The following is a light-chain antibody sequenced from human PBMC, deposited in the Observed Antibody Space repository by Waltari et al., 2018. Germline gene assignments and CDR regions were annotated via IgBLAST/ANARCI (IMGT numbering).Light chain of an antibody. V-gene: IGLV3-21*03. CDR2: DYS. CDR3: QVWDSSSDPYVV. Sequence: SYVLTQPPSVSVAPGKTARITCGGNNIGSKSVHWYQQKPGQAPVLVVYDYSDRPSGNPERFSGSNSGNTATLTISRVEAGDEADYYCQVWDSSSDPYVVFGGGTKLTVL. CDR1: NIGSKS. J-gene: IGLJ2*01.